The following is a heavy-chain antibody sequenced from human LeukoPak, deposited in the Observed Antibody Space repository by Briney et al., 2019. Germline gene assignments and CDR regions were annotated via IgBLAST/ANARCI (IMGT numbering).Heavy chain of an antibody. CDR2: IDHREST. CDR1: GGSFSDYY. D-gene: IGHD3-22*01. J-gene: IGHJ4*02. CDR3: ARPLYYYDSSGYLY. Sequence: SETLSLTCAVYGGSFSDYYWSWIRQPPGKGLEWIGEIDHRESTTYNPSLKSRVTISVDTSKNQFSLKLSSVTAADTAVYYCARPLYYYDSSGYLYWGQGTLVTVSS. V-gene: IGHV4-34*01.